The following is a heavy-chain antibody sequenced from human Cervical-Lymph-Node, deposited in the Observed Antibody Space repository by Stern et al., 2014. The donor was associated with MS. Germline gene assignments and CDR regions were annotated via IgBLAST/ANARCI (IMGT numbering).Heavy chain of an antibody. CDR2: IWYDGSNK. D-gene: IGHD6-19*01. V-gene: IGHV3-33*01. Sequence: DQLVESEGGVVQPGRSLRLSCAASGFTFSSYGMHWVRQAPGKGLEWVAVIWYDGSNKYYADSVKGRFTISRDNSKNTLYLQMNSLRAEDTAVYYCARDLSGWSGEGLDYWGQGTLVTVSS. CDR3: ARDLSGWSGEGLDY. CDR1: GFTFSSYG. J-gene: IGHJ4*02.